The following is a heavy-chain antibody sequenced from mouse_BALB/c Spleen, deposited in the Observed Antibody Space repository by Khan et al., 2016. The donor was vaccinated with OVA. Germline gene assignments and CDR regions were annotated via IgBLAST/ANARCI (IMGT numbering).Heavy chain of an antibody. V-gene: IGHV5-9-3*01. Sequence: EVELVESGGGLVKPGGSLKLSCAASGFTFSTYAMSWVRQTPEKRLEWVATISSDGDYTYFPDNVTGRFTISRDNSKNTLCLQLTSLRSEDTDMYDCARSPYGNFAYWGQGTMVTVSA. CDR1: GFTFSTYA. D-gene: IGHD2-1*01. CDR3: ARSPYGNFAY. CDR2: ISSDGDYT. J-gene: IGHJ3*01.